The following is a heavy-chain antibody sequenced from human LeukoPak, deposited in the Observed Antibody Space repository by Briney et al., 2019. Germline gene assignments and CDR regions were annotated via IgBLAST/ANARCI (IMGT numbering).Heavy chain of an antibody. Sequence: GKSLRLSCAASGFTVSGHGMHWVRQAAGKGLEWVAVAWYDETKEYYADSVKGRFTISRDNAKNSLYLQMNSLRAEDTAVYYCARDRTGYSSSWSYFDYWGQGTLVTVSS. CDR3: ARDRTGYSSSWSYFDY. CDR1: GFTVSGHG. CDR2: AWYDETKE. J-gene: IGHJ4*02. D-gene: IGHD6-13*01. V-gene: IGHV3-33*01.